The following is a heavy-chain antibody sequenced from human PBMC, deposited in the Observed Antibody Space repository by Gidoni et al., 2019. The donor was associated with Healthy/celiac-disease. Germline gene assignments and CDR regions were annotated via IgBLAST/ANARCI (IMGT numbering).Heavy chain of an antibody. J-gene: IGHJ4*02. CDR2: ISSSSSTI. CDR3: ARNRSQGFDY. Sequence: EVQLVESGGGLVQPGGSLRLSCAASGFTFSRYSMNWVRQAPGKGLEGVSYISSSSSTISYADSVKGRFTISRDNAKNSLYLQMNSLRAEDTAVYYCARNRSQGFDYWGQGTLVTVSS. V-gene: IGHV3-48*01. CDR1: GFTFSRYS.